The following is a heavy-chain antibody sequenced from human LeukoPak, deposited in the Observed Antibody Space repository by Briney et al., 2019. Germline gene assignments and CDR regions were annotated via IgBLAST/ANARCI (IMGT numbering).Heavy chain of an antibody. CDR2: INPNSGGT. V-gene: IGHV1-2*02. J-gene: IGHJ4*02. CDR3: ARDLGRRCSGGSCYGY. D-gene: IGHD2-15*01. CDR1: GYTFTGYY. Sequence: GASVKVSCKASGYTFTGYYMHWVRQAPGQGLEWMGWINPNSGGTNYAQKFQGRVTMTRDTSISTAYMELSRLRSDDTAVYYCARDLGRRCSGGSCYGYWGQGTLVTVSS.